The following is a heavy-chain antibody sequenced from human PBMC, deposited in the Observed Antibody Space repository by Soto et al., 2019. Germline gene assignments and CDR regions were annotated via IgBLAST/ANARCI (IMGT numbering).Heavy chain of an antibody. J-gene: IGHJ4*02. CDR2: MNPNSGNT. CDR3: ARRSTGWSAADY. V-gene: IGHV1-8*01. D-gene: IGHD6-19*01. CDR1: GYTFTTYD. Sequence: QVQLVQSGAEVKKPGASVKVSCKASGYTFTTYDMNWVRQATGQGLEWLGWMNPNSGNTDYAQKIQGRVTMTSNTSISTAYMELSSLRAEDTAVYYCARRSTGWSAADYWGQGTLVTVSS.